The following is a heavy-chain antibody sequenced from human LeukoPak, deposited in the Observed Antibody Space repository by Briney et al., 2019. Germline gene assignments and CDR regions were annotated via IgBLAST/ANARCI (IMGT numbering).Heavy chain of an antibody. D-gene: IGHD2-2*01. CDR1: GYTFTGYY. CDR3: ASEGQSSTSQNYYYYYMDV. CDR2: INPNSGGV. Sequence: GASVKVSCKASGYTFTGYYMHWVRQAPEQGLEWMGRINPNSGGVNYAQKFQGRVTMTRDTSISTVYMELSSLRSDDTAVYYCASEGQSSTSQNYYYYYMDVWGKGTTVTVCS. J-gene: IGHJ6*03. V-gene: IGHV1-2*06.